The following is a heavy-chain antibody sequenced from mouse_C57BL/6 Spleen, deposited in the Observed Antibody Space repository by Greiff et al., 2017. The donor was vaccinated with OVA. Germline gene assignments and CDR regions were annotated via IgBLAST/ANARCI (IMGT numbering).Heavy chain of an antibody. CDR1: GFTFSDYY. Sequence: EVQWVESGGGIVQPGGSLKLSCAASGFTFSDYYMYWVRQTPEKRLEWVAYISNGGGSTYYPDTVKGRFTISRDNAKDTLYLQMSRLKSEDTAMYYCARHYYGSSYDWYFDVWGTGTTVTVSS. D-gene: IGHD1-1*01. V-gene: IGHV5-12*01. CDR3: ARHYYGSSYDWYFDV. CDR2: ISNGGGST. J-gene: IGHJ1*03.